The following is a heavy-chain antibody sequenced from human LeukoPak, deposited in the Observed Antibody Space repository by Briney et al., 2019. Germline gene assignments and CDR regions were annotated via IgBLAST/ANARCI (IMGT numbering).Heavy chain of an antibody. CDR2: INHSGST. CDR3: ARGGHTVTTIYYFDY. CDR1: GGSFSGYY. D-gene: IGHD4-17*01. V-gene: IGHV4-34*01. J-gene: IGHJ4*02. Sequence: SETLSLTCAVYGGSFSGYYWSWIRQPPGKGLEWIGEINHSGSTNYNPSLKSRVTISVDTSKNQFSLKLSSVTAADTAVYYCARGGHTVTTIYYFDYWGQGTLVTVPS.